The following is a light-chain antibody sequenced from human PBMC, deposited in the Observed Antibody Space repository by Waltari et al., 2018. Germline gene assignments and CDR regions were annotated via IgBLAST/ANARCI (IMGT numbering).Light chain of an antibody. CDR2: EGS. Sequence: QSALTQPASVSGSPGQSITISCTGTSNDVGSYNLFSWYQRHPGKAPELLIYEGSKRPSGVSNRFSGSKSGNTASLTISGLQAEDEADYFCCSYASGSTIIFGGGTKLTVL. CDR3: CSYASGSTII. V-gene: IGLV2-23*01. CDR1: SNDVGSYNL. J-gene: IGLJ2*01.